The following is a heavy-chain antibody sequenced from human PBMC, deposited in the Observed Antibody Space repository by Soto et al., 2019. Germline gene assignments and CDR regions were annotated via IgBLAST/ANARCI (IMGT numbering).Heavy chain of an antibody. CDR2: ISYHRNNK. V-gene: IGHV3-30*18. J-gene: IGHJ3*01. D-gene: IGHD5-18*01. CDR1: GFIFSDFG. CDR3: VKGDLDTAVVNSPDAFDF. Sequence: GGSLRLSCEASGFIFSDFGMHWVRQAPGKGLEWVAVISYHRNNKYYAQSVKGRFTISRDKSKNTLFLNMDSLRPEDTAVYHCVKGDLDTAVVNSPDAFDFWGPGTMVTVSS.